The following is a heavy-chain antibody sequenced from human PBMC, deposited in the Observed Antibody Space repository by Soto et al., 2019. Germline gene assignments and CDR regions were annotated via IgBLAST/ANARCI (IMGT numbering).Heavy chain of an antibody. V-gene: IGHV3-30*18. CDR2: ISYDGSNK. Sequence: QVQLVESGGGVVQPGRSLRLSCAASGFTFSSYGMHWVRQAPGKGLEWVAVISYDGSNKYYADSVKGRFTISRDNSKNTLYLQMNSLSDEDTSVYYCAKDQKDSGYDPFDYWGQGTLVTVSS. CDR3: AKDQKDSGYDPFDY. J-gene: IGHJ4*02. CDR1: GFTFSSYG. D-gene: IGHD5-12*01.